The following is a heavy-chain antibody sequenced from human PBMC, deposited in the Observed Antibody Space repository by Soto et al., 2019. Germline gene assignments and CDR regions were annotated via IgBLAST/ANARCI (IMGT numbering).Heavy chain of an antibody. Sequence: PGGSLRLSCADSGFTFSSYSMNWVRQAPGKGLEWVSYISSSSSTIYYADSVKGRFTISRDNAKNSLYLQMNSLRDEDTAVYYCARDLGIAARPGYYGMDVWGQGSTVTVSS. CDR1: GFTFSSYS. D-gene: IGHD6-6*01. CDR2: ISSSSSTI. CDR3: ARDLGIAARPGYYGMDV. V-gene: IGHV3-48*02. J-gene: IGHJ6*02.